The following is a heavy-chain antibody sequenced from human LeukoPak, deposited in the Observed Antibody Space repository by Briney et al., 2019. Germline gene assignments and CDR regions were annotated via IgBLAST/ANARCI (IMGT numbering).Heavy chain of an antibody. Sequence: GGSLRLSCAASGFTVSSNYMSWVRQAPGKGLEWVSVIYDNGDAYSADSVKGRFTISRRNSKNTLYLQMNSLRPEDTAVYYCAGGSRRDGYDYWGQGTLVTVSS. D-gene: IGHD5-24*01. V-gene: IGHV3-53*04. J-gene: IGHJ4*02. CDR3: AGGSRRDGYDY. CDR2: IYDNGDA. CDR1: GFTVSSNY.